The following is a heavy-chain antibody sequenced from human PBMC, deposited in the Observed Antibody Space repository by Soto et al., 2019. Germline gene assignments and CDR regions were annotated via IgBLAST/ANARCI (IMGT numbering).Heavy chain of an antibody. Sequence: EEQLVESGGDLVMPGGSLRLSCAASGIALSDAWVTWVRQAPGKGLEWVGRVKSKNDGGTIDYAASVKGRFAISRDDSRNTVYLQMNSLKIEDTAIFYCTTGTYWGQGTLVTVS. J-gene: IGHJ4*02. D-gene: IGHD2-8*01. CDR3: TTGTY. V-gene: IGHV3-15*01. CDR1: GIALSDAW. CDR2: VKSKNDGGTI.